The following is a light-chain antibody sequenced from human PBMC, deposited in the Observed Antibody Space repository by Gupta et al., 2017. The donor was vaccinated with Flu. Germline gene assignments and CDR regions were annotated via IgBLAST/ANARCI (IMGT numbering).Light chain of an antibody. V-gene: IGLV2-14*01. CDR2: EVS. Sequence: TSSDVGAYNYVAWYQQHPGKAPKLIISEVSKRPSGVSYRFSGSKSGNTASLTISGLQPEDEADYYCSSYTSSITLIFGGGTKLTGL. J-gene: IGLJ2*01. CDR3: SSYTSSITLI. CDR1: SSDVGAYNY.